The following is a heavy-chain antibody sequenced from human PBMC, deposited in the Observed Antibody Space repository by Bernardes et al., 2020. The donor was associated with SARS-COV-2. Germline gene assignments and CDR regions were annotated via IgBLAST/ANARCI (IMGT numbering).Heavy chain of an antibody. V-gene: IGHV4-34*01. CDR1: GGSFSGYY. D-gene: IGHD6-13*01. Sequence: SETLSLTCAVYGGSFSGYYWSWIRQPPGKGLEWIGEINHSGSTNYNPSLKSRVTISVDTSKNQFSLKLSSVTAADTAVYYCARGEIKRQPDYWGQGTLVTVSS. CDR2: INHSGST. CDR3: ARGEIKRQPDY. J-gene: IGHJ4*02.